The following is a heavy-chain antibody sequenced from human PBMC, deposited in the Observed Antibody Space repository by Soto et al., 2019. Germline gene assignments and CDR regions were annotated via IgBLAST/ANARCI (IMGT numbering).Heavy chain of an antibody. V-gene: IGHV3-11*01. D-gene: IGHD5-12*01. CDR3: AREFGSISGYDLYFDY. J-gene: IGHJ4*02. CDR2: ISSSGSTI. CDR1: GFTFSDYY. Sequence: GGSLRLSCAASGFTFSDYYMSWIRQAPGKGLEWVSYISSSGSTIYYADSVKGRFTISRDNAKNSLYLQMNSLRAEDTAVYYCAREFGSISGYDLYFDYWGQGTLVTVSS.